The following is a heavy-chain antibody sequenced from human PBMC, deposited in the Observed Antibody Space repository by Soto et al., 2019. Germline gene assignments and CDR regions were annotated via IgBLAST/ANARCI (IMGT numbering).Heavy chain of an antibody. CDR3: ARSFAYYYSDSSASYYYFDY. CDR1: GITFSSCN. Sequence: PGGSLRLSCSASGITFSSCNMNWVRRAPGKGLEWVSSISSSSSYIYYADSVKGRFTISRDNAKNSLYLQMNSLRAEDTAVYYCARSFAYYYSDSSASYYYFDYWGQGTLVTVSS. D-gene: IGHD3-22*01. J-gene: IGHJ4*02. CDR2: ISSSSSYI. V-gene: IGHV3-21*01.